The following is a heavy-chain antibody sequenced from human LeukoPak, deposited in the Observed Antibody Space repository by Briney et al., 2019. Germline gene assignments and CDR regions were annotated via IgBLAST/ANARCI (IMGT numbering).Heavy chain of an antibody. V-gene: IGHV3-20*04. Sequence: PGGSLRLSCAASGFTFDDYGMSWVRQAPGKGLEWVSGINWNSVSTAYADSVKGRFTISRDNAKNTLYLQMNSLRAEDTAVYYCARDGWLQLPDAFDIWGQGTMVTVSS. CDR2: INWNSVST. J-gene: IGHJ3*02. CDR3: ARDGWLQLPDAFDI. CDR1: GFTFDDYG. D-gene: IGHD5-24*01.